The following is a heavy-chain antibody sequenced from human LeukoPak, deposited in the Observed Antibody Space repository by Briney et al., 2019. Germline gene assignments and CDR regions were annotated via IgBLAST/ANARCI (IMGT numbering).Heavy chain of an antibody. Sequence: GGSLRLSCAASGFTFDDYAMHWVRQAPGKGLEWVSGISWNSGSIGYADSVKGRFTISRDNAKNSLYLQMNSLRAEDTALYYCARKASYSSSAYNPHYFDYWGQGALVTVSS. V-gene: IGHV3-9*01. D-gene: IGHD6-6*01. J-gene: IGHJ4*02. CDR1: GFTFDDYA. CDR2: ISWNSGSI. CDR3: ARKASYSSSAYNPHYFDY.